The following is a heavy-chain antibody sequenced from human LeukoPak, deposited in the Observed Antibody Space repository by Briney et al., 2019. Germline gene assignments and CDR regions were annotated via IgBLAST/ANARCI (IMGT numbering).Heavy chain of an antibody. CDR1: GFTFSSYS. Sequence: GGSLRLSCAASGFTFSSYSVNWVRQAPGKGLEWVSSISSSSSYIYYADSVKGRFTISRDNAKNSLYLQVNSLRAEDTAVYYCARYRVSDYCSGGSCYSGLDPWGQGTLVTVSS. D-gene: IGHD2-15*01. CDR2: ISSSSSYI. CDR3: ARYRVSDYCSGGSCYSGLDP. J-gene: IGHJ5*02. V-gene: IGHV3-21*01.